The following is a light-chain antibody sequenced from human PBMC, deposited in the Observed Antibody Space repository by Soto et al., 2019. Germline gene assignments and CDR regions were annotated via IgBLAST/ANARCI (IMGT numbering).Light chain of an antibody. Sequence: QSVLTQPRSVSGSPGQSVTISCTGTSGDVGGYNYVSWYLQHPGKAPKLMIYDVARRPSGVPDRFSGSKSGNTASLTISGLQAEDEADYYCCSYANTYPFYVLGTGTKLTVL. V-gene: IGLV2-11*01. CDR2: DVA. CDR3: CSYANTYPFYV. CDR1: SGDVGGYNY. J-gene: IGLJ1*01.